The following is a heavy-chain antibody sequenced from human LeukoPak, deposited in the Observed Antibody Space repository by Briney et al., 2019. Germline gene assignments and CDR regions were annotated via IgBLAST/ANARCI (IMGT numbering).Heavy chain of an antibody. V-gene: IGHV3-23*01. D-gene: IGHD6-19*01. Sequence: GGSLILSCAASGFTFSSYAMSWVRQAPGKGLEWVSAISGSGGSTYYADSVKGRFTISRDNSKNTLCLQMNSLRAEDTAVYYCAKDLISGIAVAGTSDYWGQGTLVTVSS. CDR1: GFTFSSYA. CDR3: AKDLISGIAVAGTSDY. CDR2: ISGSGGST. J-gene: IGHJ4*02.